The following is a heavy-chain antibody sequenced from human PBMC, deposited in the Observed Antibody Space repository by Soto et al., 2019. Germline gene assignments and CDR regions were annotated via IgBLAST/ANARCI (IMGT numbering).Heavy chain of an antibody. Sequence: GGSLRLSCAASGRTLSSYGMHWVRQAPGKGLEWVTFISYDGSNKYYADSVKGRFTISRDNSKNTLYLQMNSLRTEDTAVYYCAKDLVNEYGDYETDYWGQGTLVTVSS. CDR1: GRTLSSYG. CDR2: ISYDGSNK. CDR3: AKDLVNEYGDYETDY. V-gene: IGHV3-30*18. D-gene: IGHD4-17*01. J-gene: IGHJ4*02.